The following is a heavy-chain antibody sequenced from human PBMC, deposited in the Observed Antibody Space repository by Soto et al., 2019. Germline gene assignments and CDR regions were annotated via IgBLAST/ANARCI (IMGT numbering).Heavy chain of an antibody. CDR2: ISGSGGST. CDR3: AKVPPPYYGSGSYYSGENDY. Sequence: EVQLLESGGGLVQPGGSLRLSCAASGFTFSSYAMSWVRQAPGKGLEWVSAISGSGGSTYYADSVKGRFTISRDNSKNTLYLQINSLRAEDTAVYYCAKVPPPYYGSGSYYSGENDYWGQGTLVTVSS. J-gene: IGHJ4*02. V-gene: IGHV3-23*01. D-gene: IGHD3-10*01. CDR1: GFTFSSYA.